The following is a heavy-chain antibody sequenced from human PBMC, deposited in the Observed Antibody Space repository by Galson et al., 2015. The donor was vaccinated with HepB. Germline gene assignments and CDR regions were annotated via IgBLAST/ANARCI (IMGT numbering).Heavy chain of an antibody. V-gene: IGHV3-23*01. CDR3: AKVGRPRYSYDTLGY. CDR2: ISGSGSST. Sequence: SLRLSCAASGFTFSSYAMSWVRQAPGKGLEWVSAISGSGSSTYYADSVKGRFTISRDNSKNTLYLQVNSMRAEDTAVYYCAKVGRPRYSYDTLGYWGQGTLVTVSS. CDR1: GFTFSSYA. J-gene: IGHJ4*02. D-gene: IGHD5-18*01.